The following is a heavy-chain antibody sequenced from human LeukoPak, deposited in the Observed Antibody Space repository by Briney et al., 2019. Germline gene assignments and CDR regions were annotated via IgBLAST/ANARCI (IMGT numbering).Heavy chain of an antibody. Sequence: PGRPLRLSCVASGLIFSTSGMHWVRQAPGRGLEWVASISYDGTDKHYVDSVKGRFTISRDNAKNTLFLQMNSLTIEDTAFYYCTGQTYYFDSGTSFDYWGQGTLVTVSS. CDR2: ISYDGTDK. J-gene: IGHJ4*02. D-gene: IGHD3-10*01. CDR3: TGQTYYFDSGTSFDY. CDR1: GLIFSTSG. V-gene: IGHV3-30*03.